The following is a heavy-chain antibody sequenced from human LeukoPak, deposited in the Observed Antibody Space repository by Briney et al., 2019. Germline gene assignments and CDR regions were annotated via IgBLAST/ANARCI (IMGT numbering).Heavy chain of an antibody. CDR3: AKARASGGDYNY. D-gene: IGHD4-17*01. J-gene: IGHJ4*02. CDR1: GFTFSNYV. Sequence: GGSLRLSCAGSGFTFSNYVMRWVRQAPGKGLEWVSAISGSGGSTYYADSVKGRFTISRDNSKNTLYLQMNSLRAEDTAVYYCAKARASGGDYNYWGQGTLVTVSS. CDR2: ISGSGGST. V-gene: IGHV3-23*01.